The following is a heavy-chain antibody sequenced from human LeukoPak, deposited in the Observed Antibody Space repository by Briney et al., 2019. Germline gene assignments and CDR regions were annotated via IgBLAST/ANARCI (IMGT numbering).Heavy chain of an antibody. V-gene: IGHV3-64D*06. CDR2: ISDNGRNT. J-gene: IGHJ4*02. CDR1: GFTFSGCP. CDR3: VKFGFQVPTGFDY. Sequence: PGGSLRLSCSASGFTFSGCPMHWVRQAPGRGLESVSAISDNGRNTYYADSVKGRFTVSRDNSANTLYLQMTRLRPEDTAIYYCVKFGFQVPTGFDYWGQGTLVTVSS. D-gene: IGHD2-2*01.